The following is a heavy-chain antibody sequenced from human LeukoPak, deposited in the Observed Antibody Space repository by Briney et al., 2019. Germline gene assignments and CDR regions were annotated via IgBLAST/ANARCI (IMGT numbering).Heavy chain of an antibody. CDR2: TYYTGST. V-gene: IGHV4-30-4*08. Sequence: SQTLSLTCTVSGGSISSGDYYWSWLRQPPGKGLEWIGYTYYTGSTYYNPSLKSRVTISVDTSKKQFSLKLSSVTAADTAVYYCARANKYCSSTSCSFDYWGEGTPVTVSS. CDR3: ARANKYCSSTSCSFDY. CDR1: GGSISSGDYY. J-gene: IGHJ4*02. D-gene: IGHD2-2*01.